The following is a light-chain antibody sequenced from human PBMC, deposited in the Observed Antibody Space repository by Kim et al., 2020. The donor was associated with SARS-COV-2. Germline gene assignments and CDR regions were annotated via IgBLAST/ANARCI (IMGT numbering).Light chain of an antibody. Sequence: SYELTQPPSVSVAPGKTARITCGGNNIGSKSVHWYQQKPGQAPVLVIYYDSDRPSGIPERFSGSNSGNTATLTISRVEAGDEADYYCQVWDNKMVFGGGT. CDR1: NIGSKS. V-gene: IGLV3-21*04. J-gene: IGLJ2*01. CDR3: QVWDNKMV. CDR2: YDS.